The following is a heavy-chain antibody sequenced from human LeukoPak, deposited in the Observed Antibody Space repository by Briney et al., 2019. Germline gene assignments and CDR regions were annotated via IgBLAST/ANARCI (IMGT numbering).Heavy chain of an antibody. CDR3: AGEDSEAFDI. J-gene: IGHJ3*02. D-gene: IGHD2-15*01. CDR1: GFTFSSYS. Sequence: GGSLRLSCAASGFTFSSYSMNWVRQAPGKGLEWVSSISSSSSYIYYADSVKGRLTISRDNAKNSLYLQMNSLRAEDTAVYYCAGEDSEAFDIWGQGTMVTVSS. CDR2: ISSSSSYI. V-gene: IGHV3-21*01.